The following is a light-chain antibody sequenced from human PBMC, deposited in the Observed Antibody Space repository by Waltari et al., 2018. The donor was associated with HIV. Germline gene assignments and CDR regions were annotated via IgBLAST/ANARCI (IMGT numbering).Light chain of an antibody. CDR3: QVWDGSSDHPKVV. CDR2: DDS. CDR1: NIGNKN. Sequence: SYVLTQPPSVSVAPGQTATITCGGNNIGNKNVQWYQQKPGQAPVLVVYDDSDRPSGIPERFSGSNSGNTATLTISRDEVGDEADYYCQVWDGSSDHPKVVLGGGTKLTVL. V-gene: IGLV3-21*02. J-gene: IGLJ2*01.